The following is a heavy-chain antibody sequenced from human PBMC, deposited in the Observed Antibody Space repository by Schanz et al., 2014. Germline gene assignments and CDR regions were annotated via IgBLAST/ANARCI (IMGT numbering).Heavy chain of an antibody. Sequence: QVQVVQSGGGVVQPGRSLRLSCAASGFTLSSYGMHWVRQAPGKGLEWVAFINSDGTKRFYADSVKSRFTISRDNSRNTLYLQMNSLRAEDTAVYYCARDGYSVVVISPTESFDIWGQGTMVTVSP. CDR2: INSDGTKR. J-gene: IGHJ3*02. CDR1: GFTLSSYG. D-gene: IGHD2-21*01. V-gene: IGHV3-33*08. CDR3: ARDGYSVVVISPTESFDI.